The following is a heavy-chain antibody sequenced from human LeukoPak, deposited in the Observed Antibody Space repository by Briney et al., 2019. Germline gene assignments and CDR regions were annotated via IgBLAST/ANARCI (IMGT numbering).Heavy chain of an antibody. CDR2: INPNSGGT. V-gene: IGHV1-2*02. Sequence: ASVKVSCKASGYTFTGYYMHWVRQAPGQGLEWMGWINPNSGGTNYAQKFQGRVTMTRDTSISTAYMELSRLRSDDTDVYYCATGFYLTMVRGRAPSRQKDDGFDIWGQGTMVTVSS. CDR1: GYTFTGYY. CDR3: ATGFYLTMVRGRAPSRQKDDGFDI. D-gene: IGHD3-10*01. J-gene: IGHJ3*02.